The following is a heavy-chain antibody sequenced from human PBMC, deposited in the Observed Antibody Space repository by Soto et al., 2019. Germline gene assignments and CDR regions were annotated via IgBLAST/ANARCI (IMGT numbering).Heavy chain of an antibody. CDR2: INHSGST. J-gene: IGHJ4*02. CDR3: AREGNCSGGSCYSDGRDLDY. V-gene: IGHV4-34*01. Sequence: SETLSLTCAVYGGSFSGYYWSWIRQPPGKGLEWIGEINHSGSTNYNPSLKSRVTISVDTSKNQFSLKLSSVTAADTAVYYCAREGNCSGGSCYSDGRDLDYWGQGTLVTVSS. D-gene: IGHD2-15*01. CDR1: GGSFSGYY.